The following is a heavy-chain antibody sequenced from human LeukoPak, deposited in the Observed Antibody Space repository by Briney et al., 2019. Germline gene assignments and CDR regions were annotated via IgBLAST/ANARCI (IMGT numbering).Heavy chain of an antibody. CDR2: INHSGST. D-gene: IGHD3-10*01. CDR1: GGSFTNYY. V-gene: IGHV4-34*01. J-gene: IGHJ4*02. CDR3: ARIGLWFGELLETYYFDY. Sequence: SETLSLTCAVYGGSFTNYYWSWIRQPPGKGLEWIGEINHSGSTKYNPSLKSRVTISIDTSKNQLSLKLSSVTAADTAVYYCARIGLWFGELLETYYFDYWGQGTLVTVSS.